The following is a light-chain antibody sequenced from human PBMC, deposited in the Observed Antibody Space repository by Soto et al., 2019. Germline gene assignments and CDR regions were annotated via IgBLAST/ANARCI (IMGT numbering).Light chain of an antibody. CDR1: QSLPYSNGYNY. CDR3: MQGVQTPPT. Sequence: DVVMTQSPLSLPVTPGEPASISCRSSQSLPYSNGYNYLDWYLQKPGQSPQLLIYLGSNRASGVPDRFSGSGSGTDFTLKISRVEAEDVGVYYCMQGVQTPPTFGQGTKLEIK. CDR2: LGS. V-gene: IGKV2-28*01. J-gene: IGKJ2*01.